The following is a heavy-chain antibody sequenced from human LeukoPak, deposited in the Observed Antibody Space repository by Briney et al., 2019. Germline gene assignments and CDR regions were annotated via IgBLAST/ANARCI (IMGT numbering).Heavy chain of an antibody. D-gene: IGHD2-2*01. CDR2: IYPGDSDT. J-gene: IGHJ4*02. CDR1: GYSFTSYW. V-gene: IGHV5-51*01. Sequence: GESLKISCKGSGYSFTSYWIGWVRQMPGKGLEWMGIIYPGDSDTRYSPSFQGQVTISADKSISTAYLQWSSLKASDTAMYYCARQYCTSTTCYHREFDFWGQGTLVTVSS. CDR3: ARQYCTSTTCYHREFDF.